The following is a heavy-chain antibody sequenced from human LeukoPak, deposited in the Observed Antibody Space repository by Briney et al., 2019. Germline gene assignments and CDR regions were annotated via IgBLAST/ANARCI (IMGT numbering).Heavy chain of an antibody. Sequence: GGSLRLSCAASGFTFSSYEMNWVRQAPGKGLEWVSYISSSGSSIYYADSVKGRFTISRDNSKNSLYLQMNSLRTEDTALYYCAKEYYDFWSGYFHYGMDVWGQGTTVTVSS. V-gene: IGHV3-48*03. D-gene: IGHD3-3*01. CDR1: GFTFSSYE. CDR2: ISSSGSSI. CDR3: AKEYYDFWSGYFHYGMDV. J-gene: IGHJ6*02.